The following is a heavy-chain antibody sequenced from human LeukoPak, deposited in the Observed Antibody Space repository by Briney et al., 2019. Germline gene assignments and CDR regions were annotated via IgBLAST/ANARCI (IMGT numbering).Heavy chain of an antibody. J-gene: IGHJ6*02. CDR2: IIPILGIA. Sequence: SVKVSCKASGGTFSSYTISWVRQAPGQGLEWMGRIIPILGIANYAQKFQGRVTITADKSTSTAYMELSSPRSEDTAVYYCARDHDPEYCSGGSCYNGMDVWGQGTTVTVSS. CDR3: ARDHDPEYCSGGSCYNGMDV. CDR1: GGTFSSYT. D-gene: IGHD2-15*01. V-gene: IGHV1-69*04.